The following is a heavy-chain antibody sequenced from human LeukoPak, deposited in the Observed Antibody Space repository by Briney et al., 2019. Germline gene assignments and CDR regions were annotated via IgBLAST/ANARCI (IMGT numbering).Heavy chain of an antibody. CDR1: GGTLISNT. Sequence: SVTVSCKASGGTLISNTITWVRQAPGQGLEWMGGLKPIVGAADYAQRFQGRVTMTTDESSSTAYMELSSLTSGDTGVYYCAMLPLDSDLGNWLVPWGQGTRVTGSS. V-gene: IGHV1-69*16. CDR2: LKPIVGAA. D-gene: IGHD3-9*01. CDR3: AMLPLDSDLGNWLVP. J-gene: IGHJ5*02.